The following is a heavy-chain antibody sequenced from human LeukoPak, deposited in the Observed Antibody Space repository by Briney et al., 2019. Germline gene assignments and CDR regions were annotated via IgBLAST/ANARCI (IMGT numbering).Heavy chain of an antibody. Sequence: SETLSLTCTVSGGSISSYYWSWIRQPPGKGLEWIGYIYYSGSTNYNPSLKSRVTISVDTSKNQFSLKLSSATAADTAVYYCARDEIVGRAFDIWGQGTMVTVSS. CDR2: IYYSGST. D-gene: IGHD1-26*01. V-gene: IGHV4-59*01. CDR3: ARDEIVGRAFDI. J-gene: IGHJ3*02. CDR1: GGSISSYY.